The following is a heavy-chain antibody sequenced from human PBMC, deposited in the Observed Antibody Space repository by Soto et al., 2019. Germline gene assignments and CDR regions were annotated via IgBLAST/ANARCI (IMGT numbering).Heavy chain of an antibody. CDR3: LGGKCRGS. Sequence: QVQLVQSRPEVKKPGASVKVSCEASGFTFTDYYIHWVRQAPGQGLEWMGWIDPSSGGTKSPQRFQGRVTLTRDTSISAAYMELSGLTSADTAVYYCLGGKCRGSWGQGALVIVSS. CDR2: IDPSSGGT. D-gene: IGHD2-15*01. V-gene: IGHV1-2*02. J-gene: IGHJ5*02. CDR1: GFTFTDYY.